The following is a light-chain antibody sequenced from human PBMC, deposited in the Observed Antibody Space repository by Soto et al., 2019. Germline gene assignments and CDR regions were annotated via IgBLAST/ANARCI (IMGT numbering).Light chain of an antibody. CDR2: DAS. V-gene: IGKV3-11*01. CDR3: QQRNMWPIT. CDR1: QSVSSY. J-gene: IGKJ5*01. Sequence: EIVLIQYPATLSLSPWERAALPCRASQSVSSYLAWYQQKPGQAPRLLIYDASNRATGIPARFSGSGSGTDFTLTISSLEPEDSAVYYCQQRNMWPITFGQGTRLAIK.